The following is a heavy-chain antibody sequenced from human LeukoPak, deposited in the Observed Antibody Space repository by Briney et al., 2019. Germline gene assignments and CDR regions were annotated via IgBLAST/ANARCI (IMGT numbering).Heavy chain of an antibody. D-gene: IGHD4-17*01. CDR3: ARDLVTVTKGLDI. J-gene: IGHJ3*02. CDR2: ISYIGST. V-gene: IGHV4-59*11. Sequence: SETLSLTCAVSDDSFSSHYWTWIQQPPGKGLEWIGYISYIGSTNYNPSLKSRVTISIDTSKNQFSLKLSSVTAADTAVYYCARDLVTVTKGLDIWGQGTMVSVSS. CDR1: DDSFSSHY.